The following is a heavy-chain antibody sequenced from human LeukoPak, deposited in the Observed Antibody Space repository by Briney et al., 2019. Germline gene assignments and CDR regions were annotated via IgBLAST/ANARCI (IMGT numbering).Heavy chain of an antibody. D-gene: IGHD3-22*01. CDR1: GGTFSSYA. V-gene: IGHV1-69*05. CDR2: FIPIFGTA. J-gene: IGHJ4*02. Sequence: SVKVSCEASGGTFSSYAISWVRQAPGQGLDWMGGFIPIFGTANYAQKFQGRVTTTTDESTSTAYMELSSLRSEDPAVYYCARGPRVHYYDSSGYYYFDYWGQGTLVTVSS. CDR3: ARGPRVHYYDSSGYYYFDY.